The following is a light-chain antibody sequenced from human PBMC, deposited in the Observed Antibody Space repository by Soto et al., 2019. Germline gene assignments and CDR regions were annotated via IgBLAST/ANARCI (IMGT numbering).Light chain of an antibody. CDR3: MQGTHWPPYT. V-gene: IGKV2-30*02. Sequence: DVVMTQSPLSLPVTLGQPASISCRSSQSLVHSDGKTYLNWFHQRPGQSPRRLIYKVSNRDSGGPDRFSGSGSDTDFTLKISGVEAEDVGVYYCMQGTHWPPYTFGQGTKLEMK. CDR1: QSLVHSDGKTY. J-gene: IGKJ2*01. CDR2: KVS.